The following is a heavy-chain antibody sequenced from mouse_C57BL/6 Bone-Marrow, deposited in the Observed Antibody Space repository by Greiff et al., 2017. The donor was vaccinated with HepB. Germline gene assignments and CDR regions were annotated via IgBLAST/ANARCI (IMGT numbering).Heavy chain of an antibody. CDR3: ARESGPFDY. V-gene: IGHV1-50*01. J-gene: IGHJ2*01. Sequence: QVQLQQPGAELVKPGASVKLSCKASGYTFTSYWMQWVKQRPGQGLEWIGEIDPSDSYTNYNQKFKGKATLTVDTSSSTAYMQLSSLTSEDSAVYYCARESGPFDYWGQGTTLTVSS. CDR1: GYTFTSYW. CDR2: IDPSDSYT. D-gene: IGHD3-2*02.